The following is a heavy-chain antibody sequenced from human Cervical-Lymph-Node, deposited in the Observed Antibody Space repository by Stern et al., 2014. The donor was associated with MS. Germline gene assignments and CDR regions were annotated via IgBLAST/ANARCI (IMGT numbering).Heavy chain of an antibody. J-gene: IGHJ6*02. CDR3: ARGCDSGWSHYGMDV. Sequence: EVQLVESGGGLVKPGGSLRLSCAASGFTFSSYSMNWVRQAPGKGLEWVSSISSSSSYIYYADSVKGRFTISRDNAKNSLYLQMNSLRAEDTAVYYCARGCDSGWSHYGMDVWGQGTTVTVSS. V-gene: IGHV3-21*01. CDR1: GFTFSSYS. D-gene: IGHD6-19*01. CDR2: ISSSSSYI.